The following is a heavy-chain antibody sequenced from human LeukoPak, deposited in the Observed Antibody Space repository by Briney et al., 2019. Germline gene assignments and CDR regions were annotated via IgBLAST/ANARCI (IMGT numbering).Heavy chain of an antibody. CDR3: AGGSDHRYYYYMDV. J-gene: IGHJ6*03. CDR2: MNPNSGNT. Sequence: ASVKVSCKASGYTFTGYDINWVRQATGQGLEWMGWMNPNSGNTGYAQKFQGRVTITRNTSISTAYMELSSLRSEDTAVYYCAGGSDHRYYYYMDVWGKGTTVTVSS. V-gene: IGHV1-8*03. CDR1: GYTFTGYD.